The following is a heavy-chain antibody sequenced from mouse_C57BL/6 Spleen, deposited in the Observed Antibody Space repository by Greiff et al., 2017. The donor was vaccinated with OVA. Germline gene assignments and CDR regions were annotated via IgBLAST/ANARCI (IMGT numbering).Heavy chain of an antibody. V-gene: IGHV1-18*01. Sequence: EVQLQQSGPELVKPGASVKIPCKASGYTFTDYNMDWVKQSHGKSLEWIGDINPNNGGTIYNQKFKGKATLTVDKSSSTAYMELRSLTSEDTAGYYCARRADYDEGGRVYYAMDYWGQGTSVTVSS. J-gene: IGHJ4*01. CDR3: ARRADYDEGGRVYYAMDY. CDR2: INPNNGGT. D-gene: IGHD2-4*01. CDR1: GYTFTDYN.